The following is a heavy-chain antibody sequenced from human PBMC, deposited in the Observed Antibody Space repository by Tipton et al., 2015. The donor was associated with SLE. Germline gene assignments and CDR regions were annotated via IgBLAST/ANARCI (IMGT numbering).Heavy chain of an antibody. CDR1: GFTFSSYA. CDR3: AKRGFGVSFDY. D-gene: IGHD3-10*01. J-gene: IGHJ4*02. CDR2: IYSGGSST. V-gene: IGHV3-23*03. Sequence: SLRLSCAASGFTFSSYAMRWVRQAPGKGLEWVSVIYSGGSSTYYADSVKGRFTISRDNSKNTLYLQMNSLRAEDTAVYYCAKRGFGVSFDYWGQGTLVTVSS.